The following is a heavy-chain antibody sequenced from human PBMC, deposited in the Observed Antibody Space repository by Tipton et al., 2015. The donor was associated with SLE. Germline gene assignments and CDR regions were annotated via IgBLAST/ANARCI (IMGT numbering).Heavy chain of an antibody. J-gene: IGHJ5*02. Sequence: TLSLTCTVSGGSISSSRYYWGWIRQPPGKGLEWIGSIYYSGSTYYNPSLKSRVTISVDTSKNQFSLKLSSVTAADTAVYYCARDRDYSSGIDPWGQGTLVTVSS. CDR3: ARDRDYSSGIDP. D-gene: IGHD6-25*01. CDR1: GGSISSSRYY. CDR2: IYYSGST. V-gene: IGHV4-39*02.